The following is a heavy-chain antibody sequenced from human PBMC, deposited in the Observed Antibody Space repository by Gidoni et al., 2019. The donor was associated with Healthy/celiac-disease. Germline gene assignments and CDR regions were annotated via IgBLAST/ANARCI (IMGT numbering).Heavy chain of an antibody. CDR1: GFTFSSYS. V-gene: IGHV3-21*01. J-gene: IGHJ6*02. Sequence: EVQLVASGGGVVKPGGSLRLSCEASGFTFSSYSINWVRQAPGKGLEWVSSISSSSSDIYYADSEKGRFTISRDNAKNSLYLQMNSLRAEDTAVYYCASSIAAAEVYYYYYYGMDVWGQGTTVTVSS. CDR2: ISSSSSDI. CDR3: ASSIAAAEVYYYYYYGMDV. D-gene: IGHD6-13*01.